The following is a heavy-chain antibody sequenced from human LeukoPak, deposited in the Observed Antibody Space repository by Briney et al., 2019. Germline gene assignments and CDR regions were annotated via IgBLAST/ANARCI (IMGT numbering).Heavy chain of an antibody. CDR3: ARGGWYPIS. CDR1: GGSFSGYY. CDR2: INHSGST. Sequence: SETLSLTCAVYGGSFSGYYWSWTRQPPGKGLEWIGEINHSGSTNYNPSLKSRVTISVDTSKNQFSLKLSSVTAADTAVYYCARGGWYPISWGQGTLVTVSS. J-gene: IGHJ5*02. V-gene: IGHV4-34*01. D-gene: IGHD6-19*01.